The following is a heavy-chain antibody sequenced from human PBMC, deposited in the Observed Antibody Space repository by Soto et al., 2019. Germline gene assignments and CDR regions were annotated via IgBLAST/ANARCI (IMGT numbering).Heavy chain of an antibody. CDR2: SYYSGST. D-gene: IGHD1-20*01. CDR3: ARVVINWNGYYFDY. V-gene: IGHV4-31*03. Sequence: SETLSLTCTVSGGSISSGGYYWSWIRQHPGKGLEWIGYSYYSGSTYYNPSLKSRVTISVDTSKNQFSLKLSSVTAADTAVYYCARVVINWNGYYFDYWGQGTLVTVSS. CDR1: GGSISSGGYY. J-gene: IGHJ4*02.